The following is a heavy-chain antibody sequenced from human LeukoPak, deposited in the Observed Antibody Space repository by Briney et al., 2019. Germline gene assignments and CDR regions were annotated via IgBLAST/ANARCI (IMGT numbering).Heavy chain of an antibody. J-gene: IGHJ4*02. D-gene: IGHD3-22*01. CDR2: ISTSGGTT. CDR1: GFTFSSYA. V-gene: IGHV3-23*01. Sequence: GGSLRLSCAASGFTFSSYAMSWVRQAPGKGLEWVSGISTSGGTTSYADSVKGRFTISRDNPRNTLYMQMNSRRAEDTAVYYCAIMHRYYDGSGYWVQWGQGTLVTVSS. CDR3: AIMHRYYDGSGYWVQ.